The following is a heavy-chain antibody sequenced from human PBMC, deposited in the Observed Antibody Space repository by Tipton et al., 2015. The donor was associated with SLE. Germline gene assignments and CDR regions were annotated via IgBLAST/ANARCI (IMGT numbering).Heavy chain of an antibody. D-gene: IGHD5-12*01. CDR3: ARELEYSGYDYLEY. CDR1: GFTFNIYA. Sequence: RSLRLSCPASGFTFNIYAMHWVRQAPGKGLEWVAVISYDGSNKYYTDSVKGRFTISRDNSKNTLYLQMNSLRAEDTAVYYCARELEYSGYDYLEYWGQGTLVTVSS. CDR2: ISYDGSNK. V-gene: IGHV3-30*04. J-gene: IGHJ4*02.